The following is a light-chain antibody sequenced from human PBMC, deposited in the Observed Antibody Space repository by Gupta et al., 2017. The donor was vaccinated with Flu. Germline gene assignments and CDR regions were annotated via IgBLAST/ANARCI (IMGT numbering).Light chain of an antibody. V-gene: IGKV3-11*01. CDR3: QQGSDWPLT. CDR2: GTS. J-gene: IGKJ4*01. CDR1: QSINNC. Sequence: IVLTQSPATLSLSPGESATLSCRASQSINNCLAWYQQKPGQAPRLLIYGTSNRATGIPARFSGSGYGTDFTLTISIREPEDFAVYHCQQGSDWPLTFGGGTXVEIK.